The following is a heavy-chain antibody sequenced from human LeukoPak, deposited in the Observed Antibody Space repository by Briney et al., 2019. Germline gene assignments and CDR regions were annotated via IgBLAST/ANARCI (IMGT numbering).Heavy chain of an antibody. J-gene: IGHJ4*02. CDR3: ARVRGWKYFDY. V-gene: IGHV3-48*03. Sequence: GGSLRLSCAASGFTFSSFEMKWVRQAPGKGLEWVSYISSGGSTIYYADSMKGRFTISRDNAKNSLYLQMNSLRAEDTAVYYCARVRGWKYFDYWGQGTLVTVSS. CDR1: GFTFSSFE. D-gene: IGHD1-1*01. CDR2: ISSGGSTI.